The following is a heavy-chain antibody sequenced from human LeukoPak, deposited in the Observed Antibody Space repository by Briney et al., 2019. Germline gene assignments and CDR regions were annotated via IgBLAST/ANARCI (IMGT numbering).Heavy chain of an antibody. CDR2: INPNSGGT. CDR1: GYTFTGYY. V-gene: IGHV1-2*02. Sequence: ASVKVSCKASGYTFTGYYMHWVGQAPGQGLEWMGWINPNSGGTNYAQKFQGRVTMTRDTSISTAYMELSRLRSDDTAVYYCARVGSGIGVTDFDYWGQGTPVTVSS. J-gene: IGHJ4*02. D-gene: IGHD1-26*01. CDR3: ARVGSGIGVTDFDY.